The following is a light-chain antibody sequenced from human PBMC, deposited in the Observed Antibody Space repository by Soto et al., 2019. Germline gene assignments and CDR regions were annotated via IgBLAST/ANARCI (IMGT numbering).Light chain of an antibody. V-gene: IGLV2-14*01. J-gene: IGLJ2*01. CDR2: DVS. CDR1: SSDVGGYNY. Sequence: QSALTQSASVSGSPGQSITISCTGTSSDVGGYNYVSWYQQHPGKAPKLMIYDVSNRPSGVSNRFSGSKSVNTASLTISGLQAEDEADYYCSSYTSSSTYVVFGGGTKLTVL. CDR3: SSYTSSSTYVV.